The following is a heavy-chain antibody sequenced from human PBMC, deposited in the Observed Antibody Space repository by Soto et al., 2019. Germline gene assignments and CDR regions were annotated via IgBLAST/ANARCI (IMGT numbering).Heavy chain of an antibody. J-gene: IGHJ6*02. CDR3: ARYCSSTSCYTKGRDYSYGMDV. Sequence: LRLSCAASGFTFSSYSMNWVRQAPGKGLEWVSSISSSSSYIYYADSVKGRFTISRDNAENSLYLQMNSLRAEDTAVYYCARYCSSTSCYTKGRDYSYGMDVWGQGTPVTFSS. CDR2: ISSSSSYI. D-gene: IGHD2-2*02. V-gene: IGHV3-21*01. CDR1: GFTFSSYS.